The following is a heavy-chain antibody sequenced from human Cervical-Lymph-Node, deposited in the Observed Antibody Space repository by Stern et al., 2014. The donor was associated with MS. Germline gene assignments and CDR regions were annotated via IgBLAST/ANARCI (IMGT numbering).Heavy chain of an antibody. J-gene: IGHJ4*02. CDR3: ARDCSLGVTPFFDY. CDR2: IIPILGTV. V-gene: IGHV1-69*01. D-gene: IGHD2-21*01. CDR1: GGTFNNYA. Sequence: VQLGESGAEVKKPGSSVTVSCKASGGTFNNYAIAWVRQAPGQGPEWMGGIIPILGTVTYAKRVEGRVPITADDFSTTAYMELTSLRSEDTAVYYCARDCSLGVTPFFDYWGQGTLVTVSS.